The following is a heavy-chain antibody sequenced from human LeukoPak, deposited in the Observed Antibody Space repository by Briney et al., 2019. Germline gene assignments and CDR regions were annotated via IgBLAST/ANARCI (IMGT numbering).Heavy chain of an antibody. CDR1: GFIFSSYE. D-gene: IGHD6-19*01. CDR3: ARIAVTGMWYFDY. V-gene: IGHV3-48*03. Sequence: GGSLRLSCAASGFIFSSYEMKWVRQAPGKGLEGVSYISSSGSITHYADSVKGRFTISRDNAKKSLYLQMNSLRAEDTAVYYCARIAVTGMWYFDYWGQGTQVTVSS. CDR2: ISSSGSIT. J-gene: IGHJ4*02.